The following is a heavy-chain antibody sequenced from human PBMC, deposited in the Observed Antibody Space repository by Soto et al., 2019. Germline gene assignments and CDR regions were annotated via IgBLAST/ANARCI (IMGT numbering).Heavy chain of an antibody. Sequence: GSGPTLVNPTQTLTLTCTFSGFSLSTSGMRVSWIRQTPGKALEWLTRIDWDDDKFYTTSLKTRLTISKDASKNLVVLTMTNMDPVDSGTYYCARITNEGLFDHWGQGIPVTVSS. CDR1: GFSLSTSGMR. D-gene: IGHD1-1*01. J-gene: IGHJ4*02. V-gene: IGHV2-70*04. CDR3: ARITNEGLFDH. CDR2: IDWDDDK.